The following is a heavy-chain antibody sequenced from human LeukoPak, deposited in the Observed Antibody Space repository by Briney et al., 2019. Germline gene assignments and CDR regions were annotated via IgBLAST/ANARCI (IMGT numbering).Heavy chain of an antibody. Sequence: GGSLRLSCAASGFTFDDYTMHWVRQVPGKGLEWVSLISWDGVSTYYADSVKGRFTISRDNNKNSLYLQMNSLRTEDTALYYRAKVLMAHRDGYPDYWGQGTLVTVSS. CDR3: AKVLMAHRDGYPDY. CDR1: GFTFDDYT. D-gene: IGHD5-24*01. J-gene: IGHJ4*02. V-gene: IGHV3-43*01. CDR2: ISWDGVST.